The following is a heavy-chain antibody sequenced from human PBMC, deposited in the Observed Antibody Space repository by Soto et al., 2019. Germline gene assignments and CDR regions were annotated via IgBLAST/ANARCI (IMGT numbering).Heavy chain of an antibody. D-gene: IGHD3-3*01. CDR3: ARLPPPSYDFWSGYVY. Sequence: KSSETLSLTCTVSGGSISSYYWSWIRQPPGKGLEWIGYIYYSGSTNYNPSLKSRVTISVDTSKNQFSLKLSSVTAADTAVYYCARLPPPSYDFWSGYVYWGQGTLVTVSS. J-gene: IGHJ4*02. CDR2: IYYSGST. CDR1: GGSISSYY. V-gene: IGHV4-59*08.